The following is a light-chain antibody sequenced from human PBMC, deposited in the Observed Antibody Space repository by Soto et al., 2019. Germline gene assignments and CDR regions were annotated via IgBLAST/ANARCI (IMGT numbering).Light chain of an antibody. V-gene: IGKV1-5*01. CDR1: QSISSW. CDR3: LQHNSYPIT. Sequence: DIQMTQSPSTLSASVGDRVTITCRASQSISSWLAWYQQKPGKAPKFLIYDASALESGVPSRFSGSGSGTAFTLTISSLQPEDFATYYCLQHNSYPITFGQGTRLEIK. CDR2: DAS. J-gene: IGKJ5*01.